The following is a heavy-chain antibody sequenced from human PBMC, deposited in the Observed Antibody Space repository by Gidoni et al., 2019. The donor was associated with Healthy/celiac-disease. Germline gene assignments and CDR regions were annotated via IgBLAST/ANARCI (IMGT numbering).Heavy chain of an antibody. CDR3: AREAHPLASAPTQELVY. Sequence: EVQLVESGGGLVQPGGSLRLSCAASGFTFSSYSMNWVRQAPGKGLEWVSYISSSSSTIYYADSVKGRFTISRDNAKNSLYLQMNSLRAEDTAVYYCAREAHPLASAPTQELVYWGQGTLVTVSS. D-gene: IGHD1-1*01. CDR2: ISSSSSTI. V-gene: IGHV3-48*04. J-gene: IGHJ4*02. CDR1: GFTFSSYS.